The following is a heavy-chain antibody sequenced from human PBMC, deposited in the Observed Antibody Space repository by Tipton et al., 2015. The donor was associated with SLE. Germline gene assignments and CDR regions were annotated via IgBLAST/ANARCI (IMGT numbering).Heavy chain of an antibody. CDR1: GYTFTGYY. Sequence: QSGPEVKKPGASVKVSCKASGYTFTGYYMHWVRQAPGQGLEWMGWLNPNSGGTNYAQKFQGRVTMTRDTSISTAYMELSRLRSDDTAVYYCARDLGLARGAFDIWGQGTMVTVSS. J-gene: IGHJ3*02. CDR2: LNPNSGGT. V-gene: IGHV1-2*02. D-gene: IGHD1-26*01. CDR3: ARDLGLARGAFDI.